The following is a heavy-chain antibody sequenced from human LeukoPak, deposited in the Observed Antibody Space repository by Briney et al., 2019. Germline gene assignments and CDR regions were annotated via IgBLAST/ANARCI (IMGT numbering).Heavy chain of an antibody. J-gene: IGHJ4*02. D-gene: IGHD4-17*01. CDR3: ARGAYGDYGRGY. Sequence: PGRSLRLSCAASGFTFSSYEMNWVRQAPGKGLEWVSYIYSSGSTTKYADSVKGRFTISRDNAKNSLHLQMSSLRVEDTAVYYCARGAYGDYGRGYWGQGTLVTVSS. CDR1: GFTFSSYE. CDR2: IYSSGSTT. V-gene: IGHV3-48*03.